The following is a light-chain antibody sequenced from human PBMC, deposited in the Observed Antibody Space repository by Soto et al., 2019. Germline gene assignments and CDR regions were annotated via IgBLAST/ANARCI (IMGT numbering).Light chain of an antibody. CDR1: QSVSSN. J-gene: IGKJ1*01. Sequence: EIVMTQSPATLSVSPGERSTLSCSASQSVSSNLAWYQQKPGQAPSLLIYVASTRATGIPARFSGSGSGTEFTLTISSLQSEDFAVYYCQQYNNWWTFGQGTKVDTK. V-gene: IGKV3-15*01. CDR2: VAS. CDR3: QQYNNWWT.